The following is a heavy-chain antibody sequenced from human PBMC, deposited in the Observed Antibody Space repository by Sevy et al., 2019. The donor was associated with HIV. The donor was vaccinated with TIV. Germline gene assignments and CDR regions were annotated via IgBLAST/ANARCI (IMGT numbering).Heavy chain of an antibody. CDR1: GFTFNDHA. D-gene: IGHD3-22*01. CDR3: ARNTYYLDTTGYGAFDV. V-gene: IGHV3-20*04. CDR2: INWTGDNT. J-gene: IGHJ3*01. Sequence: GGSLRLSCAASGFTFNDHAMSWVRQAPGKGLEWVSSINWTGDNTGYADSVKGRFTISRDDAKKSLYLQMNSLRAEDTALYYCARNTYYLDTTGYGAFDVWGQGTMVTVS.